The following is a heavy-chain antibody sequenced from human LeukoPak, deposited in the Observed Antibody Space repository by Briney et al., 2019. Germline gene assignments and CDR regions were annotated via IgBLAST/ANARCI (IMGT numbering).Heavy chain of an antibody. CDR2: IWYDGSNE. CDR1: GFTFSSYG. D-gene: IGHD2-21*01. V-gene: IGHV3-33*01. CDR3: ARALWPYYFDY. J-gene: IGHJ4*02. Sequence: GRSLRLSCAASGFTFSSYGMHWVRQAPGKGMEWVAIIWYDGSNEYYADSVKGRFTISRDNSKNTLYLQMNSLRAEDTAVYYCARALWPYYFDYWGQGTLVTVSS.